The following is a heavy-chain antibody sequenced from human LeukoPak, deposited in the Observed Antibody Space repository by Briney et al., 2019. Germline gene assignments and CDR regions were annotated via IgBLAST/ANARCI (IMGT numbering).Heavy chain of an antibody. CDR1: GGSFSGYY. D-gene: IGHD3-10*01. V-gene: IGHV4-34*01. CDR3: ARDEYYYGSGSYYQFDY. CDR2: INHSGST. Sequence: PSETLSLTCAVYGGSFSGYYWSWIRQPPGKGLEWIGEINHSGSTNYNPSLKSRVTISVDTSKNQFSLKLSSVTAADTAVYYCARDEYYYGSGSYYQFDYWGQGTLVTVSS. J-gene: IGHJ4*02.